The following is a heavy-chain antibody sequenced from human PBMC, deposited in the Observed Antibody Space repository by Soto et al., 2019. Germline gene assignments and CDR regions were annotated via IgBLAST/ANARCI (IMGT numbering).Heavy chain of an antibody. J-gene: IGHJ4*02. Sequence: GGSLRLSCAASGFTFSSYEMNWVRQAPGKGLEWVSYISSSGSTIYYADSVKGRFTISRDNAKNSLYLQMNSLRAEDTAVYYCAREYYYDSSGYYGIDYWGQGTLVTVSS. V-gene: IGHV3-48*03. D-gene: IGHD3-22*01. CDR1: GFTFSSYE. CDR3: AREYYYDSSGYYGIDY. CDR2: ISSSGSTI.